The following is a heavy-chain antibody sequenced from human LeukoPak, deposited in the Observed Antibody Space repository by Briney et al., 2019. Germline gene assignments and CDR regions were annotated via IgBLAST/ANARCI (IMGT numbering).Heavy chain of an antibody. J-gene: IGHJ4*02. CDR2: ISYDGSNK. V-gene: IGHV3-30*18. Sequence: GGSLRLSCAASGFTFSSYGMHWLRQAPGKELEWVAVISYDGSNKYYADSVKGRFTISRDNSKNTLYLQMNSLRAEDTAVYYCAKDRTTALGYYFDYWGQGTLVTVSS. D-gene: IGHD4-17*01. CDR1: GFTFSSYG. CDR3: AKDRTTALGYYFDY.